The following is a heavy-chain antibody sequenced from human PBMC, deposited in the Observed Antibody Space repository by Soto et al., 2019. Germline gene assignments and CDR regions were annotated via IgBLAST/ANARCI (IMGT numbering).Heavy chain of an antibody. D-gene: IGHD4-17*01. CDR2: INPNSGGT. V-gene: IGHV1-2*02. CDR1: GYTFTGYY. CDR3: ARDRERVEAPVTTVMDV. J-gene: IGHJ6*02. Sequence: ASVKVSCKASGYTFTGYYMHLVRQAPGQGLEWMGWINPNSGGTNYAQKFQGRVTMTRDTSISTAYMELSRLRSDDTAVYYCARDRERVEAPVTTVMDVWGQGTTVTVSS.